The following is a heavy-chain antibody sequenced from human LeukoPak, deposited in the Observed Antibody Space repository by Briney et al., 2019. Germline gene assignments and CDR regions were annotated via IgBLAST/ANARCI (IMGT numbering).Heavy chain of an antibody. J-gene: IGHJ6*02. CDR3: ARHIAARHLPYGMDV. V-gene: IGHV3-21*01. CDR1: GFTFSSYS. CDR2: ISSSSSYI. Sequence: GGSLRPSCAASGFTFSSYSMNWVRQAPGKGLEWVSSISSSSSYIYYADSVKGRFTISRDNAKNSLYLQMNSLGAEDTAVYYCARHIAARHLPYGMDVWGQGTTVTVSS. D-gene: IGHD6-6*01.